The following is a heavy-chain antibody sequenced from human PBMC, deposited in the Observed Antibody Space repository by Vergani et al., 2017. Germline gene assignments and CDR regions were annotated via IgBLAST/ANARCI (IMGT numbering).Heavy chain of an antibody. D-gene: IGHD3-22*01. J-gene: IGHJ4*02. CDR3: ASPNYHDSSGYYSFDY. CDR1: GGSISSSSYY. CDR2: IFYSGST. V-gene: IGHV4-39*01. Sequence: QLQLQESGPGLVKTSETLSLTCTVSGGSISSSSYYWGWIRQPPGNGLEWIGSIFYSGSTYYNPSLKSRVTISIDTSKNQFSLNLKSVTAADTSVYYCASPNYHDSSGYYSFDYWGQGTLVTVSS.